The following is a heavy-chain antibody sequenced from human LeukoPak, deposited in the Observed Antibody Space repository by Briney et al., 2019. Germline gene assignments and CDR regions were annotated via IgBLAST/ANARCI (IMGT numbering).Heavy chain of an antibody. J-gene: IGHJ4*02. CDR1: GYTFTSYY. V-gene: IGHV1-46*01. D-gene: IGHD6-19*01. CDR2: FNPSGGST. CDR3: ASHAGCSSGWDRGGYFDY. Sequence: ASVKVSCKASGYTFTSYYMHWVRQAPGQGLEWMGIFNPSGGSTSYPQKFQGRVTITRDTSASTAYMELSSLRSEDTAVYYCASHAGCSSGWDRGGYFDYWGQGTLVTVSS.